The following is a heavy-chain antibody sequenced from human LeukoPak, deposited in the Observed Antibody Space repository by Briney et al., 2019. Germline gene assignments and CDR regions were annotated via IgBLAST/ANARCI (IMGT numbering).Heavy chain of an antibody. CDR3: ARHFSLGAFDI. D-gene: IGHD3-16*01. J-gene: IGHJ3*02. CDR2: IHYTGNT. Sequence: KSPETLSLTCTVSGGSISNFWGWIRQPPGKGLECIGSIHYTGNTYYNAPLKSRAPMSVATSTNQFSLKLSSMTAADTAVYYCARHFSLGAFDIWGQGTMVSVSS. V-gene: IGHV4-39*01. CDR1: GGSISNF.